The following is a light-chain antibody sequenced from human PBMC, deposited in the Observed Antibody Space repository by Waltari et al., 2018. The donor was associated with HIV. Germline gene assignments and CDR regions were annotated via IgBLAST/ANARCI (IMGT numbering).Light chain of an antibody. V-gene: IGKV4-1*01. J-gene: IGKJ2*01. CDR3: QQYYSTPQT. CDR2: WAS. CDR1: QSVLYSSNNKNY. Sequence: DIVMTQSPDSLAVSLGERATHTCKSRQSVLYSSNNKNYLAWYQQKPGQPPKLLIYWASTRESGVPDRFSGSGSGTDFTLTISSLQAEDVAVYYCQQYYSTPQTFGQGTKLEIK.